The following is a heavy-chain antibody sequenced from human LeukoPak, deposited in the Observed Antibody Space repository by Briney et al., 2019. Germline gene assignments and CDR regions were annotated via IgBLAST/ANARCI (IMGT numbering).Heavy chain of an antibody. D-gene: IGHD4-17*01. CDR1: GGTFSSYA. J-gene: IGHJ4*02. CDR3: AREMTTVTTLFDY. CDR2: IIPIFGTA. V-gene: IGHV1-69*05. Sequence: GASVKVSCKASGGTFSSYAISWVRQAPGQGLEWMGGIIPIFGTANYAQKLQGRVTMTTDTSTSTAYMELRSLRSDDTAVYYCAREMTTVTTLFDYWGQGTLVTVSS.